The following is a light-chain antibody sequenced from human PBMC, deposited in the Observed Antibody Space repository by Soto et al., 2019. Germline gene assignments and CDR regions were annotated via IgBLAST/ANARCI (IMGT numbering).Light chain of an antibody. CDR3: QQYYSWWT. Sequence: DIQMTQSPSTLSASVGDRVTITCRASQSISSWLAWYQQKPGKAPKLLIYKASSLESGVPSRFSGSGSGTDFTLTISCLQSEDFATYYCQQYYSWWTFGQGTKVDIK. CDR1: QSISSW. CDR2: KAS. J-gene: IGKJ1*01. V-gene: IGKV1-5*03.